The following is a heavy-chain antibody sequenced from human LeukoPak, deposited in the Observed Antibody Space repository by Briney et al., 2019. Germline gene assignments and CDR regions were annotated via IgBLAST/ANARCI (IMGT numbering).Heavy chain of an antibody. CDR2: IYHSGST. J-gene: IGHJ4*02. D-gene: IGHD1-26*01. CDR1: GYSISSGYY. V-gene: IGHV4-38-2*02. Sequence: SETLSLICTVSGYSISSGYYWGWIRQPPGKGLEWIGSIYHSGSTYYNPSLKSRVTISVDTSKNQFSLKLSSVTAADTAVYYCARGGSYYLWGQGTLVTVSS. CDR3: ARGGSYYL.